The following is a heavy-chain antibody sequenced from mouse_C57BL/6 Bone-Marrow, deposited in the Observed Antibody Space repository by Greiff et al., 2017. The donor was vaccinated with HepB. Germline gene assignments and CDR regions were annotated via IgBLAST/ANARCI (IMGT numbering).Heavy chain of an antibody. D-gene: IGHD2-3*01. CDR2: IDPSDSYT. CDR1: GYTFTSYW. V-gene: IGHV1-69*01. CDR3: ACDGSYAMDY. J-gene: IGHJ4*01. Sequence: QVQLQQPGAELVMPGASVKLSCKASGYTFTSYWMHWVKQRPGQGLEWIGEIDPSDSYTNYNQKFKGKSTLTVAKSSSTAYMQLSSLTSEDSSVYYCACDGSYAMDYWGQGTSVTVSS.